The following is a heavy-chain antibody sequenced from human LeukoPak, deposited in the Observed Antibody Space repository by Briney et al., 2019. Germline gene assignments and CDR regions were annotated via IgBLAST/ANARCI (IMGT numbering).Heavy chain of an antibody. CDR3: ARVGAYPHNWSDP. J-gene: IGHJ5*02. CDR2: IKPNSGVT. V-gene: IGHV1-2*02. Sequence: GASVKVCCTAAGYTFTDYYIHWVRQAPGQGLEWMGWIKPNSGVTNYAQKFQGRVHMTRDTSISTAYMELSSLRPDDTAVYYCARVGAYPHNWSDPWGQGTLVTVSS. CDR1: GYTFTDYY. D-gene: IGHD3-10*01.